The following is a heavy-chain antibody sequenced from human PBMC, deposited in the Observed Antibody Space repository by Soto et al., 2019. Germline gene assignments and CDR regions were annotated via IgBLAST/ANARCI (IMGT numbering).Heavy chain of an antibody. CDR3: ARLSSWRAYLSS. J-gene: IGHJ5*02. CDR2: IFYRGST. V-gene: IGHV4-31*03. Sequence: QVQLQESGPGLVKPSQTLSLTCTVSGGSISSGGYYWSWIRQHPETGLEWIGYIFYRGSTDYNPSLKCRLSISIDTSKNQFSLRLRSVTPADTAVYYCARLSSWRAYLSSWGPGTLVTVSS. CDR1: GGSISSGGYY.